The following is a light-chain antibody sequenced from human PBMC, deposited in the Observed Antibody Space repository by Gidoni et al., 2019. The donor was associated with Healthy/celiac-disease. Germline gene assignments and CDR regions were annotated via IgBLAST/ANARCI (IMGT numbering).Light chain of an antibody. CDR1: QSVSSY. Sequence: ECALPQSPATLSLSPGERATLACRGSQSVSSYLAWYQQKPSQAPRLLIYDASNRATSIPARCSGGGCAAAFTLTISSLQPEDFAVYYCRQRSNRPPWTFGRGTKVEIK. J-gene: IGKJ1*01. V-gene: IGKV3-11*01. CDR2: DAS. CDR3: RQRSNRPPWT.